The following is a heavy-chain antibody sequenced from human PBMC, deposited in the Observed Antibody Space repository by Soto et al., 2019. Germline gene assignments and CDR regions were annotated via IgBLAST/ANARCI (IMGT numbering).Heavy chain of an antibody. CDR1: GYPFTSFA. CDR2: INPGDGNT. Sequence: QVQLVQSETEVKKPGASVKVSCKASGYPFTSFAFHWVRQAPGQRPEWMGWINPGDGNTKYSQRFHGLVTITSDTSSSTVYMELSSLRSKDTAVYYCARVNSHGDSGGQFLDYWVQGRQVTVSS. CDR3: ARVNSHGDSGGQFLDY. J-gene: IGHJ4*02. D-gene: IGHD4-17*01. V-gene: IGHV1-3*01.